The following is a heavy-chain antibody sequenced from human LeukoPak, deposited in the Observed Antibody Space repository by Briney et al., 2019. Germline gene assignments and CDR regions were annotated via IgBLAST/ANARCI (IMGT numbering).Heavy chain of an antibody. J-gene: IGHJ3*02. CDR2: IYSGGST. Sequence: AGGSLRLSCAASGFIVSSNYMSWVRQAPGKGLEWVSVIYSGGSTYYADSVKGRFTISRDNSKNTLYLQMNSLRAEDTAVYYCARDLSGSYTRDAFDIWGQGTMVTVSS. CDR1: GFIVSSNY. CDR3: ARDLSGSYTRDAFDI. D-gene: IGHD1-26*01. V-gene: IGHV3-66*01.